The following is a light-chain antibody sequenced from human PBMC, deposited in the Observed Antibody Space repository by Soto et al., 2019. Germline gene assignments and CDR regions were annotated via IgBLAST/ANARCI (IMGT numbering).Light chain of an antibody. V-gene: IGKV3-20*01. Sequence: ESMFTQSPGTVSLSPGSRATRSCRASQSVDRNYLAWYQHKPGQAPRLLIYGASTRATGIPDRFSGSGSGTDFTLTISRLEPEDFAVYYCHQYGLSPPYTFGPGTKVDIK. CDR1: QSVDRNY. CDR3: HQYGLSPPYT. CDR2: GAS. J-gene: IGKJ3*01.